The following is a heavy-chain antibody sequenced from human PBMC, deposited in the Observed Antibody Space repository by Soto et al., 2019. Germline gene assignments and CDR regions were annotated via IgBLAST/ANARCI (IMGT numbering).Heavy chain of an antibody. CDR3: GREDDYNYRYFNYGVDV. Sequence: QAQLVESGGGVVQPGGSLRLSCAASGFTFTNYAFHWVRQAPGKGLEWLAVISFDGDKKFYADSVKGRFIISRDNFKSTLYLQMNNLRAEDAALYFCGREDDYNYRYFNYGVDVWGQGTTVTVSS. D-gene: IGHD5-12*01. CDR2: ISFDGDKK. V-gene: IGHV3-30-3*01. J-gene: IGHJ6*02. CDR1: GFTFTNYA.